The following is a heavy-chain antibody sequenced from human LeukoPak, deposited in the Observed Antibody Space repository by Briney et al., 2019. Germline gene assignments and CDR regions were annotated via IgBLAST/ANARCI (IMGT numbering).Heavy chain of an antibody. V-gene: IGHV4-59*08. J-gene: IGHJ4*02. Sequence: SETLSLTCTVSGGSMSSYYWSWIRQPPGKGLEWIGYIYYSGSTNYNPSLKSRVTISVDKSRNQFSLTLSSVTAADTAVYYCARHSRGYDSEFGYWGQGTLVTVSS. CDR3: ARHSRGYDSEFGY. CDR1: GGSMSSYY. CDR2: IYYSGST. D-gene: IGHD5-12*01.